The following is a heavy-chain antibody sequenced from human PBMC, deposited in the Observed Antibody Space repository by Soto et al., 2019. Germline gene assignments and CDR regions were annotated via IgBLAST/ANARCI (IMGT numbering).Heavy chain of an antibody. CDR3: ATEANWNYHHWFDP. CDR1: GYTLTELS. Sequence: ASVKVSCKVSGYTLTELSMHWVRQAPGKGLEWMGGFDPEDGETIYAQKFQGRVTMTEDTSTDTAYMELSSLRSEDTAVYYCATEANWNYHHWFDPWGQGTLVTVSS. D-gene: IGHD1-7*01. J-gene: IGHJ5*02. CDR2: FDPEDGET. V-gene: IGHV1-24*01.